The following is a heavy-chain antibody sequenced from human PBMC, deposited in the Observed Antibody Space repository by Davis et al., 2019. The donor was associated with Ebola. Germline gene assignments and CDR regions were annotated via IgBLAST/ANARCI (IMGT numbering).Heavy chain of an antibody. Sequence: PGGSLRLSCAASGFTVSSNYMSWVRQAPGKGLEWVSVIYSGGSTYYADSVKGRFTISRDNSKNTLYLQMNSLRAEDTAVYYCARDAYSIFGGMDVWGQGTTVTVSS. D-gene: IGHD3-3*02. V-gene: IGHV3-53*01. CDR2: IYSGGST. CDR1: GFTVSSNY. J-gene: IGHJ6*02. CDR3: ARDAYSIFGGMDV.